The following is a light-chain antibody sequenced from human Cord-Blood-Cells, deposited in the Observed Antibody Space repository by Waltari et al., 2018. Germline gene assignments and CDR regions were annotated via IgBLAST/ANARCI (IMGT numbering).Light chain of an antibody. CDR3: CSYAGSPWV. CDR1: SSAVGSYNP. Sequence: QSALTQPASVSGSPGQSITIPCTGTSSAVGSYNPVSWYQQHPGKAPKLMIYEGSKRPSGVSNRFSGSKSGNTASLTISGLQAEDEADYYCCSYAGSPWVFGGGTKLTVL. J-gene: IGLJ3*02. CDR2: EGS. V-gene: IGLV2-23*01.